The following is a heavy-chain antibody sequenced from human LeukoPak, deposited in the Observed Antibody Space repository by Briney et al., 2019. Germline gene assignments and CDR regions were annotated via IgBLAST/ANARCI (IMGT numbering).Heavy chain of an antibody. CDR3: ATDAAFYYGSGRFQK. J-gene: IGHJ1*01. CDR2: IRYDGSNK. D-gene: IGHD3-10*01. CDR1: GFTFSSYG. V-gene: IGHV3-30*02. Sequence: GGSLRLSCAASGFTFSSYGMHWVRQAPGKGLEWVAFIRYDGSNKYYADSVKGRFTISRDNSKNTLYLQMNSLRAEDTAVYFCATDAAFYYGSGRFQKWGQGTLVTVSS.